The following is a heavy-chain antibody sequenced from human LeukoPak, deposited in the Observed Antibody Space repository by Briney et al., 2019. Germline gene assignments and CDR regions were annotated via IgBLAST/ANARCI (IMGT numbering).Heavy chain of an antibody. CDR2: IYYSGST. V-gene: IGHV4-39*01. J-gene: IGHJ4*02. Sequence: SETLSLTCSVSGGSISSSNYYWGWIRQPPGKGLEWIGSIYYSGSTYYDPSLKSRVTISVDTSKNQFSLRLSSMTAADTAVYYCARLGSTVARPPGYXXQGILVTVS. CDR1: GGSISSSNYY. CDR3: ARLGSTVARPPGY. D-gene: IGHD6-6*01.